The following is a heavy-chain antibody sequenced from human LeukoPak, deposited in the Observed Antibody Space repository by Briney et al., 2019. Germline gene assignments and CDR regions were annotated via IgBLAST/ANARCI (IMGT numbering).Heavy chain of an antibody. CDR3: ARPLWFGELSIDAFDI. CDR1: GFTFSSYS. CDR2: ISSSSSYI. J-gene: IGHJ3*02. V-gene: IGHV3-21*01. Sequence: PGGSLRLSCAASGFTFSSYSMNWVRQAPGKGLEWVSSISSSSSYIYYADSVKGRFTISRDNAKNSLYLQMNSLRAEDTAVYYCARPLWFGELSIDAFDIWGQGTMVTVSS. D-gene: IGHD3-10*01.